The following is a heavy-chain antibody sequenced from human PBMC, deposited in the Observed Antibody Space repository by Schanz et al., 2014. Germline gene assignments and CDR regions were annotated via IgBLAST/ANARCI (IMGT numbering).Heavy chain of an antibody. CDR1: EYTFTSYS. V-gene: IGHV1-3*04. CDR3: AKAECDILTDGYSRLDA. Sequence: QVHLVQSGAEVKRPGASVKVSCKASEYTFTSYSMPWVRQAPGQRLEWMGWINTGNGDTKYSQNFQGRVTITSDTAASTAFMELSSLRADDTAGDYCAKAECDILTDGYSRLDAWGQGTLVTVSS. J-gene: IGHJ5*02. CDR2: INTGNGDT. D-gene: IGHD3-9*01.